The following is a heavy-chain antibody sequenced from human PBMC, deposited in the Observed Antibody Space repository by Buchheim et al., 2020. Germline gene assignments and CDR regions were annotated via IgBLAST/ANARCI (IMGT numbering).Heavy chain of an antibody. Sequence: QVQLVESGGGVVQPGRSLRLSCAASGFTFSSYGMHWVRQAPGKGLEWVAVIWYDGSNKYYADSVKGRFTISRDTSKNTLYLQMNSLRAEDTAVYYCARDPHIVVVTAAYYFDYWGQGTL. CDR3: ARDPHIVVVTAAYYFDY. D-gene: IGHD2-21*02. J-gene: IGHJ4*02. CDR1: GFTFSSYG. V-gene: IGHV3-33*01. CDR2: IWYDGSNK.